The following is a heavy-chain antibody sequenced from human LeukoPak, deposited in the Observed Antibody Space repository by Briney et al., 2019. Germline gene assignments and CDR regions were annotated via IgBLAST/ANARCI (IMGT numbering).Heavy chain of an antibody. V-gene: IGHV5-51*01. CDR1: GYSFTSYW. J-gene: IGHJ4*02. CDR2: IYPGDSDT. CDR3: ARLYDYDYVWGYFDY. Sequence: PGESLKISCKGSGYSFTSYWIGWVRQMPGKGLEWMGIIYPGDSDTRYSPSFQGQVTISADKSISTAYLQWSSLKASDTAMYYCARLYDYDYVWGYFDYWGQGTLVTVSS. D-gene: IGHD3-16*01.